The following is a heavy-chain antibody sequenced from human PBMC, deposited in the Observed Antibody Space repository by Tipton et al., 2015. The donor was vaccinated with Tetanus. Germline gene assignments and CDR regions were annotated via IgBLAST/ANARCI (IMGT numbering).Heavy chain of an antibody. CDR2: IYYSGST. D-gene: IGHD3-3*01. V-gene: IGHV4-39*01. J-gene: IGHJ4*02. CDR3: ARHVRWSGLMLVYFDY. Sequence: TLSLTCTVSGGSISSSSYYWGWIRQPPGKGLEWIGSIYYSGSTYYNPSLKSRVTISVDTSKNHFSLRLNSVTAADTAVYYCARHVRWSGLMLVYFDYWGQGTLVTVSS. CDR1: GGSISSSSYY.